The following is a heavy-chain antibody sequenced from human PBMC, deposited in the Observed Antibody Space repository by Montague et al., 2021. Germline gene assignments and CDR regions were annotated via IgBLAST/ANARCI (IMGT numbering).Heavy chain of an antibody. V-gene: IGHV2-5*02. D-gene: IGHD6-13*01. Sequence: PALVKPTQTLTLTCTFSGFSLATSGVGVAWLRQPPGKALEWLALIFRDDDKRYSPSLKSRLTITKDTTKNQVVLTLTNMDPVDTATYFCAPKIAAHKAHDGFAVWGQGTVVTVSA. CDR1: GFSLATSGVG. J-gene: IGHJ3*01. CDR2: IFRDDDK. CDR3: APKIAAHKAHDGFAV.